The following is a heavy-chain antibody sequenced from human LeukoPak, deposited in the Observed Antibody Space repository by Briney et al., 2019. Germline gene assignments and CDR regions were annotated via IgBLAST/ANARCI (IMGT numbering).Heavy chain of an antibody. J-gene: IGHJ4*02. D-gene: IGHD3-10*01. CDR1: GGSFSGYY. V-gene: IGHV4-34*01. Sequence: PSETLSLTCAVYGGSFSGYYWSWIRQPPGKGLEWIGEINHSGSTNHNPSLKSRVTISVDTSKNQFSLKLSSVTAADTAVYYCARESSMVLDYWGQGTLVTVSS. CDR2: INHSGST. CDR3: ARESSMVLDY.